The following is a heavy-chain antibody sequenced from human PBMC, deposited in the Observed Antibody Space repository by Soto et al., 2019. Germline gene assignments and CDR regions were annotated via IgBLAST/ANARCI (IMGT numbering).Heavy chain of an antibody. V-gene: IGHV3-23*01. D-gene: IGHD3-9*01. CDR3: AKGRRVLRYFDWVDY. CDR1: GFTFSSYA. Sequence: GGSLSLSCAASGFTFSSYAMSWVRQAPGKGLEWVSAISGSGGSTYYADSVKGRFTISRDNSKNTLYLQMNSLRAEDTAVYYCAKGRRVLRYFDWVDYWGQGTLVTVSS. J-gene: IGHJ4*02. CDR2: ISGSGGST.